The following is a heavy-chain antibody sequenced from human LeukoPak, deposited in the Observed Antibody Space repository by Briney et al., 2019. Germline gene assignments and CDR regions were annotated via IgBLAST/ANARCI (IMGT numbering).Heavy chain of an antibody. CDR3: ARDRGSNSWYYFDY. CDR1: GGTFSNYA. CDR2: IIPIFGTA. D-gene: IGHD6-13*01. Sequence: SVKVFCKASGGTFSNYAFSWVRQAPGQGLEWMGRIIPIFGTADYAQKFQGRVTITTDESTSTAYMELSSLRSEDTAVYYCARDRGSNSWYYFDYWGQGTLVTVSS. J-gene: IGHJ4*02. V-gene: IGHV1-69*05.